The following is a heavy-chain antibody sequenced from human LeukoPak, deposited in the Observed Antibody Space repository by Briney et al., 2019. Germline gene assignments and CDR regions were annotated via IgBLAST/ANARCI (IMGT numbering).Heavy chain of an antibody. CDR2: IKGDGSNK. CDR1: AFMFSDYW. V-gene: IGHV3-7*01. CDR3: VREDVTTRSVLYWYFDL. D-gene: IGHD4-17*01. Sequence: GGSLRLSCAGSAFMFSDYWMAWVRLAPGKGVECVANIKGDGSNKYYVDSVEGRFAISRDNAKSSLYLQMNSLRVDDTAVYYCVREDVTTRSVLYWYFDLWGRGTLVTVSS. J-gene: IGHJ2*01.